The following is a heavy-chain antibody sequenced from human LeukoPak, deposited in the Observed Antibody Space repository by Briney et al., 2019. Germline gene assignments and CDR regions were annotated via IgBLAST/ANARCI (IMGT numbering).Heavy chain of an antibody. D-gene: IGHD3-10*01. J-gene: IGHJ4*02. CDR1: GGSFSGYY. Sequence: PSETLSLTCAVSGGSFSGYYWSWIRQPPGKGLEWIGEINHSGSTNYNPSLKSRVTISVDTSKNQFSLKLSSVTAADTAVYYCARGKILWFRESPIDYWGQGTLVTVSS. CDR3: ARGKILWFRESPIDY. V-gene: IGHV4-34*01. CDR2: INHSGST.